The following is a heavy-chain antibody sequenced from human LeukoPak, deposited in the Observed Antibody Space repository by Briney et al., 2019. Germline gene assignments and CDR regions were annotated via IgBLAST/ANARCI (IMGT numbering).Heavy chain of an antibody. D-gene: IGHD6-13*01. CDR1: GFTFDDYG. CDR2: INWNGGST. V-gene: IGHV3-20*04. Sequence: GGSLRLSCAASGFTFDDYGMSWVRQAPGKGLEWVSGINWNGGSTGYADSVKGRFTISRDNAKNSLYLQMNSLRAEATAFYYCARVGGSSWYLDYWGQGTLVTVSS. CDR3: ARVGGSSWYLDY. J-gene: IGHJ4*02.